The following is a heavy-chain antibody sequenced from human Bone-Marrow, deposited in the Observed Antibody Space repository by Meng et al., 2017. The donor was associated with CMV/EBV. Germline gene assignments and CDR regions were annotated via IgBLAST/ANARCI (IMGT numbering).Heavy chain of an antibody. Sequence: GASLKISCKGSGYTFRTYWIGWVRQMPGKGLEWMGIIYPDDFDIRYSSSFQGQVTISADKSTSTAYLQWSSLKASDTAIYYYARPLEMATIAEYNYGMDVWGQGTTVAASS. D-gene: IGHD5-24*01. CDR1: GYTFRTYW. CDR2: IYPDDFDI. J-gene: IGHJ6*02. V-gene: IGHV5-51*01. CDR3: ARPLEMATIAEYNYGMDV.